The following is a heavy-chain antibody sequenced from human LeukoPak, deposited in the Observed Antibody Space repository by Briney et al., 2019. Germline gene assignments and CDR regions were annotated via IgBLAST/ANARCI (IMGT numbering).Heavy chain of an antibody. J-gene: IGHJ4*02. CDR2: INHSGST. D-gene: IGHD1-26*01. Sequence: PSETLSLTCAVYGGSFSGYYWSWIRQPPGKGLEWIGEINHSGSTNYNPSLKSRVTISVDTSKNQFSLKLSSVTAADTAVYYYASSVGLSGSCYWGYWGQGTLVTVSS. V-gene: IGHV4-34*01. CDR3: ASSVGLSGSCYWGY. CDR1: GGSFSGYY.